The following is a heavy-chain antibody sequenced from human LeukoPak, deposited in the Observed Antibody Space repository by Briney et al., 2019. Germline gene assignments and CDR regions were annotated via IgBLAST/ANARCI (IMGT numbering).Heavy chain of an antibody. CDR3: ARDWIE. J-gene: IGHJ4*02. CDR2: ISSSGNYI. Sequence: PGGSLRLSCAASGFTFRNYAINWVRQAPGKGLEWVSAISSSGNYIYYSESVEGRFTISRDNAKNSLYLQMNSLRAEDTAVYYCARDWIEGGQGTLVTVSS. CDR1: GFTFRNYA. V-gene: IGHV3-21*01. D-gene: IGHD2-2*03.